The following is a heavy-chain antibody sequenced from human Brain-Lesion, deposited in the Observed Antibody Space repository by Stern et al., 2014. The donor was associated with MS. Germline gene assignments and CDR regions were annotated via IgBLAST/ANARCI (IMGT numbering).Heavy chain of an antibody. Sequence: VQLVESGGGVVQPGGSLRLSCAASGFTFSGFPMHWVRQAPGKGLEWLAVISYHGSYKNYAESLKGRFTISRDNSKNTVDLQVNSLKSDDTAVYYCARGSFLDSPENSFEYWGQGTLVTASS. V-gene: IGHV3-30*01. CDR2: ISYHGSYK. CDR3: ARGSFLDSPENSFEY. CDR1: GFTFSGFP. D-gene: IGHD1-14*01. J-gene: IGHJ4*02.